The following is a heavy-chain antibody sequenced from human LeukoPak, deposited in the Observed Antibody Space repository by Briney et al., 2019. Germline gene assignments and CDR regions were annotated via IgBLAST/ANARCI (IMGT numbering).Heavy chain of an antibody. CDR1: GFSLSSPKMG. J-gene: IGHJ4*02. CDR2: IFSSDTK. Sequence: SGPVLVKPPETLTLTCTVSGFSLSSPKMGVSWVRQPPGKALEWLAHIFSSDTKYYSTSLKSRLTISKDTSKSQVVLTMTNMDPVDTATYYCARIPDTTTTVSGFDYWGLGTLVTVSS. V-gene: IGHV2-26*01. CDR3: ARIPDTTTTVSGFDY. D-gene: IGHD4-11*01.